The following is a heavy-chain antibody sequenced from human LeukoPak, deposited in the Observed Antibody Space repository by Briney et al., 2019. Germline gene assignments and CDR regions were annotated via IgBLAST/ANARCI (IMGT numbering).Heavy chain of an antibody. J-gene: IGHJ3*02. CDR3: AKSNGYGLVDI. CDR1: GGSFSDYY. V-gene: IGHV4-34*01. CDR2: IYHSGST. D-gene: IGHD3-10*01. Sequence: SETLSLTCAVDGGSFSDYYWSWIRQPPGKGLEWIGEIYHSGSTNYNPSLKSRVTILVDTSKKQFSLKLNSVTAADTAVYYCAKSNGYGLVDIWGQGTMVTVSS.